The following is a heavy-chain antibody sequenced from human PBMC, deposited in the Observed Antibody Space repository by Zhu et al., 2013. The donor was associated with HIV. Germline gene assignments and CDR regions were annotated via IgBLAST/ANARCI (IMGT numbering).Heavy chain of an antibody. J-gene: IGHJ4*02. CDR1: GGSFSGYY. Sequence: QVQLQQWGAGLLKPSETLSLTCAVYGGSFSGYYWSWIRQPPGKGLEWIGEINHSGSTNYNPSLKSRVTISVDTSKNQFSLKLSSVTAADTAVYYCARGTSSTLWFGXRLHYFDYWGQGTLVTVSS. CDR3: ARGTSSTLWFGXRLHYFDY. CDR2: INHSGST. V-gene: IGHV4-34*01. D-gene: IGHD3-10*01.